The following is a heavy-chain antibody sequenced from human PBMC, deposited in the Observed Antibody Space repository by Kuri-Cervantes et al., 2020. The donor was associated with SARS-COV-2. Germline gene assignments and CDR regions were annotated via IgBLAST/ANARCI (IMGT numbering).Heavy chain of an antibody. Sequence: ESLKISCAVYGGSFSGYYWSWIRQPPGKGLEWIGEINHSGSTNYNPSLKGRVTISVDTSKNQFSLKLSSVTAADTAVYYCARVSDSGSPRHPYFQHWGQGTLVTVSS. CDR1: GGSFSGYY. V-gene: IGHV4-34*01. J-gene: IGHJ1*01. CDR3: ARVSDSGSPRHPYFQH. D-gene: IGHD1-26*01. CDR2: INHSGST.